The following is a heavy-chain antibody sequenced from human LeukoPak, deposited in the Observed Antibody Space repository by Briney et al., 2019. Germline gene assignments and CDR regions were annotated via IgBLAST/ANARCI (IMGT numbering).Heavy chain of an antibody. V-gene: IGHV1-18*01. J-gene: IGHJ4*02. CDR1: GYTFTSYG. Sequence: ASVKVSCKASGYTFTSYGISWVRQAPGQGLEWMGWISAYSGNTNYAQKLQGRVTMTTDTSTSTAYMELRSLRSDDTAVYYCATYSSSPRPFDYWGQGTLVTVSS. D-gene: IGHD6-6*01. CDR2: ISAYSGNT. CDR3: ATYSSSPRPFDY.